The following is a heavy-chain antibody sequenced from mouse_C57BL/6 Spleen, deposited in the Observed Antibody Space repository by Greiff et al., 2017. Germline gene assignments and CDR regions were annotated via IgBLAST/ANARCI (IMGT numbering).Heavy chain of an antibody. CDR3: GSGRGDY. V-gene: IGHV1-19*01. CDR2: INPYNGGT. J-gene: IGHJ4*01. Sequence: VQLQQSGPVLVKPGASVKMSCKASGYTFTDHYMNWVKPSHGKSLEWIGVINPYNGGTSYNQKFKGKATLTVDKSSSTADMGLNSLASEDSAVYYCGSGRGDYWGQGTSVTVSS. CDR1: GYTFTDHY.